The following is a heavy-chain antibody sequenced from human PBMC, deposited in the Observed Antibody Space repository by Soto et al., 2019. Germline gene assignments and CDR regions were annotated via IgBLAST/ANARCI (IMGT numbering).Heavy chain of an antibody. J-gene: IGHJ4*02. Sequence: QVQLQESGPGLVKPSQTLSLTCTVSGGSISYSSYYWSWIRQHPGTGLEWIGYIYYSGRTYYNPSLRSRVTISLDTSKNQFSLKLTSVTAADTAVYYCASDLRGGTNFDSWGQGTLVTVSS. CDR3: ASDLRGGTNFDS. CDR1: GGSISYSSYY. V-gene: IGHV4-31*03. D-gene: IGHD1-7*01. CDR2: IYYSGRT.